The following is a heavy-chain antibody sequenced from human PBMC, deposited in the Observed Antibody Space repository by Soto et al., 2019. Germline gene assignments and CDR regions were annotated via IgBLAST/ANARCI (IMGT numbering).Heavy chain of an antibody. CDR2: IYYSGST. Sequence: QVQLQESGPGLVKPSQTLSLTCTVSGGSISSGGYYWSWIRQHPGKGLEWIGYIYYSGSTYYNPSLKSRVTISVDTSKTQCSLKLSSVTAADTAVYYCARDQSGYVLIDYWGQGTLVTVSS. CDR1: GGSISSGGYY. V-gene: IGHV4-31*03. D-gene: IGHD5-12*01. CDR3: ARDQSGYVLIDY. J-gene: IGHJ4*02.